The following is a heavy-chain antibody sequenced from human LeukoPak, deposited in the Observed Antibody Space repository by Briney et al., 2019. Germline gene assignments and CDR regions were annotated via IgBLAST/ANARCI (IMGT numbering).Heavy chain of an antibody. Sequence: PSETLSLTCTVSAGSVSNSNYCWGWIRQPPGKQLEWIGSIDYSGSPLYNPSLKSRVTISVDTSKNQFSLKLSSVTAADTAVYYCARPLDCNYGGTAFDIWGQGTMVTVSS. CDR2: IDYSGSP. CDR3: ARPLDCNYGGTAFDI. V-gene: IGHV4-39*01. CDR1: AGSVSNSNYC. J-gene: IGHJ3*02. D-gene: IGHD4-23*01.